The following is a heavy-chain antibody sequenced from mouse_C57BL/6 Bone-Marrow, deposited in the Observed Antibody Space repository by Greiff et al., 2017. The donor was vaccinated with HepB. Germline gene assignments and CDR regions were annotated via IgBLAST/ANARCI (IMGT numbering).Heavy chain of an antibody. D-gene: IGHD3-2*02. Sequence: VKLVESGPELVKPGASVKLSCKASGYTFKSYDINWVKQRPGQGLEWIGWIYPRDGSTKYNEKFKGKATLTVETSSSTAYMELHSLTSEDSAVYFCARPDSSGYGYAMDYWGQGTSVTVSS. V-gene: IGHV1-85*01. CDR3: ARPDSSGYGYAMDY. CDR2: IYPRDGST. J-gene: IGHJ4*01. CDR1: GYTFKSYD.